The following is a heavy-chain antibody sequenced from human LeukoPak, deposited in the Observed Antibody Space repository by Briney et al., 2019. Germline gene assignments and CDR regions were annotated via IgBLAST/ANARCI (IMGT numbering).Heavy chain of an antibody. J-gene: IGHJ4*02. CDR2: ISWNSGSI. Sequence: PGGSLRLSCAASGFTFDDYAMHWVRQAPGKGLEWVSGISWNSGSIGYADSVKGRFTISRDNAKNSLYLQMNSLRAEDTALYYCAKATLGGYSYGPFDYWGQGTLVTVSS. CDR1: GFTFDDYA. CDR3: AKATLGGYSYGPFDY. D-gene: IGHD5-18*01. V-gene: IGHV3-9*01.